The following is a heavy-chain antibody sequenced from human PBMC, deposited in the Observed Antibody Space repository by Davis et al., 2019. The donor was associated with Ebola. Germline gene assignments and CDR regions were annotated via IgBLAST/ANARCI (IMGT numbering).Heavy chain of an antibody. J-gene: IGHJ4*02. V-gene: IGHV4-39*07. CDR1: GGSISSSSYY. D-gene: IGHD1-14*01. CDR3: ATPTTKGFDY. Sequence: SETLSLTCTVSGGSISSSSYYWGWIRQPPGKGLEWIGSIYYSGSTNYNPSLKSRVTISVDTSKNQFSLKLSSVTAADTAVYYCATPTTKGFDYWGQGTLVTVSS. CDR2: IYYSGST.